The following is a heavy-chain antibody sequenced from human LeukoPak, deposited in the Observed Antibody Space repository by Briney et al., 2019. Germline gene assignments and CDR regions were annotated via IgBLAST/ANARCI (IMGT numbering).Heavy chain of an antibody. J-gene: IGHJ4*02. CDR1: GFTFSSYS. CDR3: ARETGGNSDY. Sequence: GGSLRLSCAASGFTFSSYSMNWVRQAPGKGLEWVSYISSSSSTIYYADSVKGRFTISRDNAKNSLYLQMNSLRAEDTAVYYCARETGGNSDYWGRGTLVTVSS. V-gene: IGHV3-48*01. CDR2: ISSSSSTI. D-gene: IGHD4-23*01.